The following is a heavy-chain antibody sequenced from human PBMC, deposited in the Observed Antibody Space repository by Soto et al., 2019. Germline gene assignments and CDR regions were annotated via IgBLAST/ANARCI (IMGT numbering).Heavy chain of an antibody. D-gene: IGHD2-2*02. CDR3: ARDILEYCSSTSCYTYYYYYGMDV. J-gene: IGHJ6*02. CDR2: IIPIFGTA. V-gene: IGHV1-69*13. CDR1: GGTFSSYA. Sequence: ASVKVSFKASGGTFSSYAISWVRQAPGQGLEWMGGIIPIFGTANYAQKFQGRVTITADESTSTAYMELSSLRSEDTAVYYCARDILEYCSSTSCYTYYYYYGMDVWGQGTTVTVSS.